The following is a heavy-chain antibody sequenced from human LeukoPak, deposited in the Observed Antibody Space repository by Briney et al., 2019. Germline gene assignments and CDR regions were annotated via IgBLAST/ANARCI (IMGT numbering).Heavy chain of an antibody. Sequence: SETLSLTCTVSGGSLSSYYWSWIRQPPGKGLEWIGYIYYSGTTNYNPSLKGRVTMSVDTSKNQFSLGLSSVTAADTAVYFCARDHPGKNWQDYWGQGTLVTVSS. V-gene: IGHV4-59*01. CDR1: GGSLSSYY. CDR3: ARDHPGKNWQDY. CDR2: IYYSGTT. J-gene: IGHJ4*02. D-gene: IGHD1-1*01.